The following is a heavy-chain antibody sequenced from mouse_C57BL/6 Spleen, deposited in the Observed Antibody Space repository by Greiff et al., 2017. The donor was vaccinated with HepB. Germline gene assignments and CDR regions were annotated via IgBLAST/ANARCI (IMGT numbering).Heavy chain of an antibody. CDR3: ARMETTVVALDY. D-gene: IGHD1-1*01. V-gene: IGHV1-69*01. CDR1: GYTFTSYW. CDR2: IDPSDSYT. Sequence: QVQLQQPGAELVMPGASVKLSCKASGYTFTSYWMHWVKQRPGQGLEWIGEIDPSDSYTNYNQKFKGKTTVTVDKSSSTAYMQLSSLTSEDSAVYDCARMETTVVALDYWGQGTTLTVSS. J-gene: IGHJ2*01.